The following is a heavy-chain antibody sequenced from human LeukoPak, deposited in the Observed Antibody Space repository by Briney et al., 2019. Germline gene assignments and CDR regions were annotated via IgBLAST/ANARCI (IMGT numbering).Heavy chain of an antibody. CDR3: AKDLQVTVAEGFDY. CDR2: ISYDGSNK. J-gene: IGHJ4*02. Sequence: GGSLRLSCAASGFTFSSYAMHWVRQAPGKGLEWVAVISYDGSNKYYADSVKGRFTISRDNSKNTLYLQMNSLRAEDTAVYYCAKDLQVTVAEGFDYWGQGTLVTVSS. D-gene: IGHD6-19*01. V-gene: IGHV3-30-3*01. CDR1: GFTFSSYA.